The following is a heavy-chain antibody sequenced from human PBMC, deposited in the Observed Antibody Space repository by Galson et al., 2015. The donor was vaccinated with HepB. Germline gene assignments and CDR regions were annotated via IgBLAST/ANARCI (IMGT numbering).Heavy chain of an antibody. CDR1: GYTFTSHW. J-gene: IGHJ1*01. V-gene: IGHV5-10-1*01. Sequence: QSGAEVKKPGESLRISCTGSGYTFTSHWITWVRQMPGKGLEWMGRIDPSDSYTNYSPSFQGHVTFSVDKSITTAYLQWGSLKASDTAIYYCARLIGGGYRMLHVWGQGTLVTVSS. CDR2: IDPSDSYT. D-gene: IGHD2-2*01. CDR3: ARLIGGGYRMLHV.